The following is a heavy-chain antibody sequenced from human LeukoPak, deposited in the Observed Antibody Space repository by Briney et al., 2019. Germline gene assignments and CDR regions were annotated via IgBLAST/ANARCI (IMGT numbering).Heavy chain of an antibody. CDR2: ISGSGGST. Sequence: SGGSLRLSCAASGFTFSSYAMSWVRQAPGKGLEWVSAISGSGGSTYYADSVKGRFTISRDNSKNTLYLQMNSLRAEDTAVYYCANPPRAYYYDSSGYYYHYWGQGTLVTVSS. J-gene: IGHJ4*02. CDR1: GFTFSSYA. V-gene: IGHV3-23*01. CDR3: ANPPRAYYYDSSGYYYHY. D-gene: IGHD3-22*01.